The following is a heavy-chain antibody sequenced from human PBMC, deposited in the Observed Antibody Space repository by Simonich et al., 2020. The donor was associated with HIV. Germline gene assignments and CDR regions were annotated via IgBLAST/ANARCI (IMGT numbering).Heavy chain of an antibody. Sequence: QVQLQQWGAGLLKPSETLSLTCAVYGGSFSGYYWSWIRQPPGKGLEWIGEINHSGNTNYNPSRKSRVTISVDTSKNQFSLKLSSVTAADTAVYYCARLTAGGLGEYFQHCGQGTLVTVSS. CDR3: ARLTAGGLGEYFQH. V-gene: IGHV4-34*01. CDR1: GGSFSGYY. J-gene: IGHJ1*01. CDR2: INHSGNT. D-gene: IGHD6-13*01.